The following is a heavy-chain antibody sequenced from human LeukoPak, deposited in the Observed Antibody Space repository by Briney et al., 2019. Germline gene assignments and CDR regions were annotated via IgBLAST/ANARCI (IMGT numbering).Heavy chain of an antibody. CDR3: AKARQGGY. D-gene: IGHD3-16*01. CDR1: GFTFSSYA. CDR2: ISGSGGST. J-gene: IGHJ4*02. Sequence: GGSLRLSCAASGFTFSSYAMSWVRQAPGKGLEWVSAISGSGGSTYYADSVKGWFTISRDNSNKTLYLQMKSLRVEDTAVYYCAKARQGGYWGQGTLVTVSS. V-gene: IGHV3-23*01.